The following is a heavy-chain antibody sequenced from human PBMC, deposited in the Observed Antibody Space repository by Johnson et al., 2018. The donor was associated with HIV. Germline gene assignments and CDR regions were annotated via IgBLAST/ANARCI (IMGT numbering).Heavy chain of an antibody. CDR2: IRYDESNK. CDR1: GFTFSSYG. CDR3: ATGVVVTAMNDAFDI. J-gene: IGHJ3*02. Sequence: QEQLVESGGGVVQLGRSLRLSCAASGFTFSSYGMHWVRQAPDKGLEWVAFIRYDESNKYYADSVKGRFTISRDNSKNTLYLQMNSLRAEDTAVYYCATGVVVTAMNDAFDIWGQGTMVTVSS. V-gene: IGHV3-30*02. D-gene: IGHD2-21*02.